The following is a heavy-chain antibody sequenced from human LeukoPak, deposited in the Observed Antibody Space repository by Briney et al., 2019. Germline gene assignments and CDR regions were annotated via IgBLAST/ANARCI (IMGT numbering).Heavy chain of an antibody. J-gene: IGHJ3*02. V-gene: IGHV3-21*01. Sequence: PGGSLRLSCAASGFTFSSYSMNWVHQAPGKGLEWVSSISSSSSYIYYADSVKGRFTISRDNAKNSLYLQMNSLRVEDTAVYYCARGGAARPDIWGQGTMVTVSS. CDR2: ISSSSSYI. D-gene: IGHD6-6*01. CDR3: ARGGAARPDI. CDR1: GFTFSSYS.